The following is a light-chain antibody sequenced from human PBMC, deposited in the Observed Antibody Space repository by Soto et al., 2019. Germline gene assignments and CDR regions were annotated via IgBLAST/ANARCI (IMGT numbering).Light chain of an antibody. CDR2: GAS. V-gene: IGKV3-20*01. Sequence: EIVLTQSPGSLSLSPGQRATLSCRASQSVDTTFFAWYQKKPGQAPRLLIYGASKRATGIPDRFSGSGSGTDSRLVISRLEPEDLAVYYCQQYTSSVTFGKGTKVEIK. CDR3: QQYTSSVT. CDR1: QSVDTTF. J-gene: IGKJ1*01.